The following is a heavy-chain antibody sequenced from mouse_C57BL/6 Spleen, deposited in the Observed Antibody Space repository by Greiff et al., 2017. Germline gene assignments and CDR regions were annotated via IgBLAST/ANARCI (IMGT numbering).Heavy chain of an antibody. CDR1: GYTFTSYW. CDR3: ARDNYGSSLAY. CDR2: IDPSDSET. J-gene: IGHJ3*01. V-gene: IGHV1-52*01. Sequence: VQLQQSGAELVRPGSSVKLSCKASGYTFTSYWMHWVKQRPIQGLEWIGNIDPSDSETHYNQKFKDKATLTVDKSSSTAYMQLSSLTSEDSAVYYCARDNYGSSLAYWGQGTLVTVSA. D-gene: IGHD1-1*01.